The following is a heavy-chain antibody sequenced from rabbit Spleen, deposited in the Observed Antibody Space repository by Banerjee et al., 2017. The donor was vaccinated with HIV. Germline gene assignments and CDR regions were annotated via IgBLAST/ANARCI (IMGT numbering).Heavy chain of an antibody. CDR1: GFSFSSSNY. CDR3: ARDASGSSVDLNL. D-gene: IGHD8-1*01. J-gene: IGHJ6*01. CDR2: TYLGDGNA. V-gene: IGHV1S40*01. Sequence: QSLEESGGDLVKPGASLTLTCTASGFSFSSSNYMCWVRQAPGKGLEWIGCTYLGDGNAYYASWAKGRFTISKTSSTTMTLKMISLTAADTATYFCARDASGSSVDLNLWGPGTLVTVS.